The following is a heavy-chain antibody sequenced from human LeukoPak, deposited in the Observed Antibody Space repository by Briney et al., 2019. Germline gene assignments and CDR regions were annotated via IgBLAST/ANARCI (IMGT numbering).Heavy chain of an antibody. J-gene: IGHJ4*02. V-gene: IGHV3-30-3*01. CDR3: ARATVSWELLRVDY. CDR1: GFTFSSYA. Sequence: AGGSLRLSCAASGFTFSSYAMHWVRQAPGKGLEWVAVISYDGSNKYYADSVKGRFTISRDNSKNTLYLQMNSLRAEDTAVYYCARATVSWELLRVDYWGQGTLVTVSS. CDR2: ISYDGSNK. D-gene: IGHD1-26*01.